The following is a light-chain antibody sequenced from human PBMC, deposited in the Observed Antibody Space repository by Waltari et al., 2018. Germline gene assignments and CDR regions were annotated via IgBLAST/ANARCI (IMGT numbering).Light chain of an antibody. J-gene: IGKJ4*01. CDR2: GAS. CDR1: QSVSSSY. V-gene: IGKV3D-7*01. Sequence: EIVMTQSPATLSLSPGERATLSCRASQSVSSSYLSWYQQKPGQAPRLLIYGASTRATGIPARFSGSGSGTDFTLTISSLQPEDFAVYYCQQRHNWPLTFGGGTKVEIK. CDR3: QQRHNWPLT.